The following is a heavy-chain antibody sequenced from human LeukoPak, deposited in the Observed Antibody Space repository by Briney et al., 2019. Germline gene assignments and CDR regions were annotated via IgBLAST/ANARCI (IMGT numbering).Heavy chain of an antibody. CDR2: SSGTGYNT. Sequence: ASVKVSCKASGGTFSSYAITWVRQAPGQGLEWMAWSSGTGYNTEYAQKFQGRVTMTTDTSTSTAYLELRSLRSDDTAVYYCARSRCSGSTSCYYFFFFDSWGQGTLVAVSS. CDR1: GGTFSSYA. CDR3: ARSRCSGSTSCYYFFFFDS. D-gene: IGHD2-2*01. V-gene: IGHV1-18*01. J-gene: IGHJ4*02.